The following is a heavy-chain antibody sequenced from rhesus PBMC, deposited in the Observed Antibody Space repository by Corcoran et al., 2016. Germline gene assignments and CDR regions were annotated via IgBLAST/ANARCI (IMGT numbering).Heavy chain of an antibody. Sequence: QVQLQESGPGLVKPSETLSLTCAVSGGSFSSYWWSWIRQPPGKGQEWIGEINGNSGSTNYNPSLKSRVTISKDASKNQFSLKLSSVTAADTAVYYCARFKEVITNSNDYWGQGVLVTVSS. V-gene: IGHV4-80*01. CDR3: ARFKEVITNSNDY. CDR2: INGNSGST. J-gene: IGHJ4*01. CDR1: GGSFSSYW. D-gene: IGHD3-28*01.